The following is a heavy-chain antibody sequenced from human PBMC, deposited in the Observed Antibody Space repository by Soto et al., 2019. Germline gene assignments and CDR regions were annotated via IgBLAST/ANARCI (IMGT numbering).Heavy chain of an antibody. Sequence: ASVKLSCKASGGTFSSYAISWVRQAPGQGLEWMGGIIPIFGTANYAQKFQGRVTITADESTSTAYMELSSLRSEDTAVYYCARGDGGDFGFAAFDIWGQGTMVTVSS. V-gene: IGHV1-69*13. J-gene: IGHJ3*02. D-gene: IGHD2-21*01. CDR2: IIPIFGTA. CDR1: GGTFSSYA. CDR3: ARGDGGDFGFAAFDI.